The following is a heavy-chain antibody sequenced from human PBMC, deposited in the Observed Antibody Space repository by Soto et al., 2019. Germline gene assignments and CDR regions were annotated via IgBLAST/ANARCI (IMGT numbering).Heavy chain of an antibody. V-gene: IGHV1-18*01. CDR1: GYTFSSYG. J-gene: IGHJ4*02. Sequence: QVQLVPSGAEVKKPGASVKVSCKASGYTFSSYGISWVRQAPGQGLEWMGWFSAYNGNTKYAQKLQGRVTMTTDTSKITAYMVLRSLRSDDTAMYYCARDSPPVDYWGQGTLVTVSS. CDR3: ARDSPPVDY. CDR2: FSAYNGNT.